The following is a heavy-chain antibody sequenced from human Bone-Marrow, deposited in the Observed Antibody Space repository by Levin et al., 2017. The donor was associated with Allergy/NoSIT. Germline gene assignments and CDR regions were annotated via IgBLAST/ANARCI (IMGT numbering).Heavy chain of an antibody. CDR1: GYTFTGYY. CDR3: ARGSTISLGGSRYYYYMDV. CDR2: INPNSGGT. J-gene: IGHJ6*03. Sequence: VASVKVSCKASGYTFTGYYMHWVRQAPGQGLEWMGWINPNSGGTNYAQKFQGRVTMTRDTSISTAYMELSRLRSDDTAVYYCARGSTISLGGSRYYYYMDVWGKGTTVTVSS. V-gene: IGHV1-2*02. D-gene: IGHD3-9*01.